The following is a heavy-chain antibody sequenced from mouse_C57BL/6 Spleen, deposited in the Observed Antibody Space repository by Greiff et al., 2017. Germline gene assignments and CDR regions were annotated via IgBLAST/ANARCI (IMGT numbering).Heavy chain of an antibody. J-gene: IGHJ4*01. CDR2: INPNYGTT. CDR1: GYSFTDYN. V-gene: IGHV1-39*01. CDR3: ARWDFATVVATDY. D-gene: IGHD1-1*01. Sequence: VQLKQSGPELVKPGASVKISCKASGYSFTDYNMNWVKQSNGKSLEWIGVINPNYGTTSYNQKFKGKATLTVDQSSSTAYMQLNSLTSEYSAVYYCARWDFATVVATDYWGQGTSVTVSS.